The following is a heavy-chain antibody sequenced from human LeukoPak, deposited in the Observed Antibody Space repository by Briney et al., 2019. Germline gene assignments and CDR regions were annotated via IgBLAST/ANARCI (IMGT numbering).Heavy chain of an antibody. D-gene: IGHD4-17*01. J-gene: IGHJ4*02. CDR2: TNSDGSST. V-gene: IGHV3-74*01. CDR1: GLTFSRYW. Sequence: GGSLRLSCAASGLTFSRYWMQWVRQAPGRGLVWVSHTNSDGSSTSYADFVQGRLTISRDNAKNTLYLQMNSLRVEDTAMYYCVRDNYGVDYWGQGTLVTVSS. CDR3: VRDNYGVDY.